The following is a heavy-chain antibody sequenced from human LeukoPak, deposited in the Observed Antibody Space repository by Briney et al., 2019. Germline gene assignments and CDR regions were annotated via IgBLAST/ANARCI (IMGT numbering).Heavy chain of an antibody. J-gene: IGHJ1*01. V-gene: IGHV4-4*02. CDR2: IYHSGST. D-gene: IGHD6-19*01. Sequence: SGTLSLTCAVSGGSISSSNWWSWVRQPPGKGLEWIGEIYHSGSTTYNPSLKSRVTISVDKSKNQFSLKLSSVTAADTAVYYCARAMGYSSGWYAEYFQHWGQGTLVTVSS. CDR1: GGSISSSNW. CDR3: ARAMGYSSGWYAEYFQH.